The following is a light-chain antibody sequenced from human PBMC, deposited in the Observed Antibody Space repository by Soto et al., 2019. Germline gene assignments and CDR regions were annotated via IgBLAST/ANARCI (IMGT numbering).Light chain of an antibody. J-gene: IGKJ1*01. CDR1: QSVSRD. Sequence: ENVLTQSPATLSVSPGERATLSCRASQSVSRDLAWYQQKPGQAPRLLIYDASNRATGIPARFSGSGSGTDFTLTISSLEPEDFAVYYCQQRSNWPPTFGQGAKVDIK. CDR3: QQRSNWPPT. CDR2: DAS. V-gene: IGKV3-11*01.